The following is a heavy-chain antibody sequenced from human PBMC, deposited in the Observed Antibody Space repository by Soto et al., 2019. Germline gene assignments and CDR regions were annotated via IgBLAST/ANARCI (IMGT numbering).Heavy chain of an antibody. V-gene: IGHV1-8*01. CDR2: MNPNSGNT. CDR3: ASPIGAVDHYYGMDV. Sequence: GASVKVSCKASGYTFTSYDINWVRQATGQGLEWMGWMNPNSGNTGYAQKFQGRVTMTRNTSISTAYMELSSLRSEDTAVYYCASPIGAVDHYYGMDVWGQGTTVTVSS. CDR1: GYTFTSYD. J-gene: IGHJ6*02. D-gene: IGHD3-10*01.